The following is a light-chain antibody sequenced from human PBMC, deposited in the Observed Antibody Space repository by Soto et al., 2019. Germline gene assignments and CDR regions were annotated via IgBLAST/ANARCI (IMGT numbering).Light chain of an antibody. V-gene: IGLV3-21*02. CDR2: NDR. J-gene: IGLJ2*01. CDR1: NIGSEG. Sequence: ELTQAPWVSVAPGQTARITCGGNNIGSEGVHWYQQKPGLAPLLVLYNDRDRPSGVPERFSGSNSGNTATLTISRVEAGDEADYYCQVWDSTTDNRVFGGGTKSPS. CDR3: QVWDSTTDNRV.